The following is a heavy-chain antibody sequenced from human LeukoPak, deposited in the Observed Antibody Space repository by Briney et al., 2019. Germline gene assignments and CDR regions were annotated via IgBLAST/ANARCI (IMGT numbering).Heavy chain of an antibody. CDR1: GYTFTSHS. CDR2: INPSGGST. J-gene: IGHJ1*01. V-gene: IGHV1-46*01. Sequence: ASVKVSCKASGYTFTSHSISWVRQAPGQGLEWMGIINPSGGSTNYTQKFQDRVTITRDTATSTNYMELSSRKSDDTDIYYCSRGVFGELEKLMFQHWGQGTLVTVSS. CDR3: SRGVFGELEKLMFQH. D-gene: IGHD3-10*02.